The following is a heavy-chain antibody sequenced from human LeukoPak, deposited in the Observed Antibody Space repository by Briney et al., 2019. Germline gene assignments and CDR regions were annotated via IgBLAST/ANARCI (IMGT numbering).Heavy chain of an antibody. V-gene: IGHV3-48*03. CDR2: ISNSDNTI. CDR3: ARKVTGSYAFVI. D-gene: IGHD3-9*01. Sequence: GGSLRLSCAASGFTFSSYEMNWVRQAPGRGLEWISYISNSDNTIYYADSVKGRFTISRDNAKNSLYLQMNSLRAEDTAVYYCARKVTGSYAFVIWGQGTMVTVSS. J-gene: IGHJ3*02. CDR1: GFTFSSYE.